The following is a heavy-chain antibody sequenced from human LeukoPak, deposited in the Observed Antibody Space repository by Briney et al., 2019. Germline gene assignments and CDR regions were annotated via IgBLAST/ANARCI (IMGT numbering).Heavy chain of an antibody. J-gene: IGHJ3*02. Sequence: SQTLSLTCAISGDSVSSNSAAWNWIRQSPSRGLEWLGRTYYRSKWYNDYAVSVKSRITINPDTSKNQFSLQLNSVTPEDTAVYYCARGGGVGATTGTYAFDIWGQGTVVTVSS. V-gene: IGHV6-1*01. D-gene: IGHD1-26*01. CDR1: GDSVSSNSAA. CDR2: TYYRSKWYN. CDR3: ARGGGVGATTGTYAFDI.